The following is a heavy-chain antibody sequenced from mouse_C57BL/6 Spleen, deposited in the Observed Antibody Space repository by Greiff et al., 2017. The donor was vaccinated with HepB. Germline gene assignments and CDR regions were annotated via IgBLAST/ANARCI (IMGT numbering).Heavy chain of an antibody. J-gene: IGHJ1*03. CDR1: GYTFTSYW. CDR3: ARNDYDSYWYFDV. CDR2: IYPSDSET. V-gene: IGHV1-61*01. Sequence: QVQLQQPGAELVRPGSSVKLSCKASGYTFTSYWMDWVKQRPGQGLEWIGNIYPSDSETHYNQKFKDKATLTVDKSSSTAYMQLSSLTSEDSAVYYCARNDYDSYWYFDVWGTGTTVTVSS. D-gene: IGHD2-4*01.